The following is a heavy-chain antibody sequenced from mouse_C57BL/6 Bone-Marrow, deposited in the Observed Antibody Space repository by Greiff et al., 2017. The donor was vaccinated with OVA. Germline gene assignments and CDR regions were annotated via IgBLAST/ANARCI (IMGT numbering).Heavy chain of an antibody. Sequence: VQRVESGAELARPGASVKLSCKASGYTFTSYGISWVKQRTGQGLEWIGEIYPRSGNTYYNEKFKGKATLTADKSSSTAYMELRSLTSEDSAVYFCARGGLRQFAYWGQGTLVTVSA. CDR3: ARGGLRQFAY. CDR2: IYPRSGNT. D-gene: IGHD2-4*01. J-gene: IGHJ3*01. V-gene: IGHV1-81*01. CDR1: GYTFTSYG.